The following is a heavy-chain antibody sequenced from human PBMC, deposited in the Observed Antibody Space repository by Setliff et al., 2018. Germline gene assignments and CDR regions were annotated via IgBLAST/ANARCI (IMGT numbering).Heavy chain of an antibody. CDR2: IIPIFGLP. V-gene: IGHV1-69*13. Sequence: GASVKVSCKASGGTFSSYGLSWVRQAPGQGLEWLGRIIPIFGLPVYAQKFQGRVTFTADGSTSTAYMELSSLRSEDTAVYYCAREWVDIRMGGALDMWGQGTLVTVSS. CDR3: AREWVDIRMGGALDM. J-gene: IGHJ3*02. D-gene: IGHD2-2*03. CDR1: GGTFSSYG.